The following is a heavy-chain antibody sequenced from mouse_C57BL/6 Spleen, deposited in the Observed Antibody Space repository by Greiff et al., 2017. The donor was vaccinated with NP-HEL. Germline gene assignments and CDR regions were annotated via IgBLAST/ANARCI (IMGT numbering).Heavy chain of an antibody. CDR2: INPGSGGT. J-gene: IGHJ3*01. Sequence: VQLQQSGAELVRPGTSVKVSCKASGYAFTNYLIEWVKQRPGQGLEWIGVINPGSGGTNYNEKFKGKATLTADKSSSTAYMQLSSLTSEDSAVYCCASGGLGRAYWGQGTLVTVSA. D-gene: IGHD4-1*01. V-gene: IGHV1-54*01. CDR1: GYAFTNYL. CDR3: ASGGLGRAY.